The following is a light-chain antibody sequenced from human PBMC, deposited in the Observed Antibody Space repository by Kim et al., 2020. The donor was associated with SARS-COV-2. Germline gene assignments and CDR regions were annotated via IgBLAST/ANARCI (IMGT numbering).Light chain of an antibody. J-gene: IGLJ1*01. CDR2: YDS. CDR3: QVWDISSDHPCD. V-gene: IGLV3-21*04. Sequence: SYELTQPHSVSVAPGKTARITCGGNNIGSKTVQWYQQNPGQAPVLVIFYDSDRPSGIPERFSGSNSGNTATLTISRVEAGDEADYYCQVWDISSDHPCDFATGTKVTVL. CDR1: NIGSKT.